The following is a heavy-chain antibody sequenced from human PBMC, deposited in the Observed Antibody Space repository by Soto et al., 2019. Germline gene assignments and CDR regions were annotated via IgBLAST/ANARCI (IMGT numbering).Heavy chain of an antibody. Sequence: EVQLLESGGGLVQPGGSLRLSCAASGFTFSSYAMSWVRQAPGKGLEWVSAISGSGGSSYYADSVKGRFTISRDNSKNTLYLQMNSLRAEDTAVYYCAKDRSDEVNYFDYWGQGTLVTVSS. CDR1: GFTFSSYA. J-gene: IGHJ4*02. V-gene: IGHV3-23*01. CDR2: ISGSGGSS. D-gene: IGHD3-10*01. CDR3: AKDRSDEVNYFDY.